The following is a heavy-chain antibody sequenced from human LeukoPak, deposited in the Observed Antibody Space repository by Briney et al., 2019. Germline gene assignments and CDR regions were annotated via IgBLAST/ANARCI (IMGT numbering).Heavy chain of an antibody. J-gene: IGHJ5*02. CDR1: GYSLSSGYY. D-gene: IGHD2-2*01. V-gene: IGHV4-38-2*02. CDR2: IYHSGST. Sequence: PSETLSLTCTVSGYSLSSGYYWGWVRQPPGKGLEWSGSIYHSGSTYYNPSLKIRVTISVDTSKTQFSLKLSSVTAADTAVYYSVVVVPAAIGRWFDPWGQGTLVTVSS. CDR3: VVVVPAAIGRWFDP.